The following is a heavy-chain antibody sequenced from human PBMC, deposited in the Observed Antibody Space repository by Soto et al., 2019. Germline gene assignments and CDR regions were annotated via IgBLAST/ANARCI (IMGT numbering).Heavy chain of an antibody. CDR1: GFTFSSYG. Sequence: ESGGGVVQPGRSLRLSCAASGFTFSSYGMHWVRQAPGKGLEWVAVISYDGSNKYYADSVKGRFTISRDNSKNTLYLQMNSLRAEDTAVYYCAKVSPENAFDIWGQGTMVTVSS. CDR2: ISYDGSNK. V-gene: IGHV3-30*18. CDR3: AKVSPENAFDI. J-gene: IGHJ3*02.